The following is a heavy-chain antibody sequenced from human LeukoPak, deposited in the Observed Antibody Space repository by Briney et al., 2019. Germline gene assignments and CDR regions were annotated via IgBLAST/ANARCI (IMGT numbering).Heavy chain of an antibody. V-gene: IGHV4-34*01. Sequence: AETLSLTCAVYGGSFSGYYWSWIRQPPGKGLEWIGEINHSGSTNYNPSLKSRVTISVDTSKNQFSLKLSSVTAADTAVYYCARAFDWLYLDYLGQGTLVTVSS. CDR2: INHSGST. CDR1: GGSFSGYY. D-gene: IGHD3-9*01. CDR3: ARAFDWLYLDY. J-gene: IGHJ4*02.